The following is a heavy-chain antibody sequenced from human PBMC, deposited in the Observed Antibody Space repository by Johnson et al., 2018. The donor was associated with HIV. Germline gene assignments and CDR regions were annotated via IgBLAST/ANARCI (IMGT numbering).Heavy chain of an antibody. J-gene: IGHJ3*02. CDR3: ARGGLTYYYDSSGYPDAFDI. D-gene: IGHD3-22*01. Sequence: QVQLVESGGGVVQPGRSLRLSCAASGFTFSTYGMHWVRQAPGKGLEWVAVIWYDGSNKYYADSVKGRFTISRDNSKNTLYLQMNSLRAEDTAVYYCARGGLTYYYDSSGYPDAFDIWGQGTMVTVSS. CDR1: GFTFSTYG. CDR2: IWYDGSNK. V-gene: IGHV3-33*01.